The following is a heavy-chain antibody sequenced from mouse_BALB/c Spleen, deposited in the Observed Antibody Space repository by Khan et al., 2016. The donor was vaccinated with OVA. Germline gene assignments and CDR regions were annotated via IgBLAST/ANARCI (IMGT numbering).Heavy chain of an antibody. J-gene: IGHJ2*01. Sequence: EVKLEESGGGLVQPGGSLKLSCAASGFTFSSYGMSWVRQTPDKRLELVATINSNGGSTYYPDSVKGRFTISRDNAKNTLYLQMSSLKSEDTAMYYCARMARTINGGQGTTLTVSS. V-gene: IGHV5-6-3*01. CDR1: GFTFSSYG. CDR2: INSNGGST. CDR3: ARMARTIN.